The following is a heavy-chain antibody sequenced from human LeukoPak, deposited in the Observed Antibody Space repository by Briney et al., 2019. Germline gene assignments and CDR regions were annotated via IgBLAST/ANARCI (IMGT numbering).Heavy chain of an antibody. CDR2: IYHSGST. J-gene: IGHJ4*02. CDR3: ARYGYRYFDH. D-gene: IGHD1-1*01. CDR1: GGSISSSNW. V-gene: IGHV4-4*02. Sequence: PSETLSLTCAVSGGSISSSNWWSWVRQPPGKGLEWIGEIYHSGSTNYNPSLKSRVTISVDTSKNQFSLKLSSVTAADTAVYYCARYGYRYFDHWGQGTLVTVSS.